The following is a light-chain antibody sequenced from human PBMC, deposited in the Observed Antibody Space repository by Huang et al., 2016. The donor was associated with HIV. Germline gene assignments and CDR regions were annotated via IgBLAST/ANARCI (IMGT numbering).Light chain of an antibody. CDR2: DAS. V-gene: IGKV3-11*01. CDR1: QSISNY. CDR3: QQRSNWPLT. J-gene: IGKJ4*01. Sequence: EIVLTQSPATLSLSPGERATLSCMASQSISNYLAWYQQKPGQAPRLLIYDASNRATGIPARFSGSGSGTDFTLTISSLEPEDFVVYYCQQRSNWPLTFGGGTKVEIK.